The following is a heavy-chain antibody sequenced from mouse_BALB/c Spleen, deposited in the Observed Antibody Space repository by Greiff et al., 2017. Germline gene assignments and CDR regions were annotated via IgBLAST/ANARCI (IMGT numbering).Heavy chain of an antibody. CDR1: GYTFTSYY. J-gene: IGHJ4*01. D-gene: IGHD1-1*01. CDR2: IYPGNVNT. Sequence: QVQLQQSGPELVKPGASVRISCKASGYTFTSYYIHWVKQRPGQGLEWIGWIYPGNVNTKYNEKFKGKATLTADKSSSTAYMQLSSLTSEDSAVYFCAREDYYGCSPTMDYWGQGTSVTVSS. CDR3: AREDYYGCSPTMDY. V-gene: IGHV1S56*01.